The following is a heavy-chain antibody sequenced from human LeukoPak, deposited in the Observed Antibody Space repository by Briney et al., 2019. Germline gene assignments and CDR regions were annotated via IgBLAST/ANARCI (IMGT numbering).Heavy chain of an antibody. J-gene: IGHJ4*02. CDR3: ARAGDVRYFDY. V-gene: IGHV4-34*01. Sequence: SETLSLTCAVYGGSFSGYYWSWIRQPPGKGLEWIGEINHSGSTNYNPSLKGRVTISVDTSKNQFSLKLSSVTAADTAVYYCARAGDVRYFDYWGQGTLVTVSS. CDR2: INHSGST. CDR1: GGSFSGYY. D-gene: IGHD5-24*01.